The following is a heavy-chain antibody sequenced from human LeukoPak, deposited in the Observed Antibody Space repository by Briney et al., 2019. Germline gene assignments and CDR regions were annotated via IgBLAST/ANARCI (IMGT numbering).Heavy chain of an antibody. D-gene: IGHD3-22*01. Sequence: SETLSLTCAVSGDSIKSGYYWAWIRQPPGKGLEGIGSIDHSRGYYYTQSLRSRFTISLHSSKKHFSLELNSVTAADTDVYYCARGVSDSSGYRYYGGFYYFDFWGQGTLVTVSS. J-gene: IGHJ4*02. CDR2: IDHSRGY. CDR1: GDSIKSGYY. CDR3: ARGVSDSSGYRYYGGFYYFDF. V-gene: IGHV4-38-2*01.